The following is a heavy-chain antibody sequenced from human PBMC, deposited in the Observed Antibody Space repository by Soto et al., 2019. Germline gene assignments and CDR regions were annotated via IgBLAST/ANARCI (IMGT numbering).Heavy chain of an antibody. V-gene: IGHV4-59*01. CDR2: IYYSGST. J-gene: IGHJ6*02. Sequence: SETLSLTCTVSGGSISSYYWSWIRQPPGKGLEWIGYIYYSGSTNYNPSLKSRVTISVDTSKNQFSLKLSSVTAADTAVYYCARSKIAPHSYGMDVWGQGTTVTVSS. CDR3: ARSKIAPHSYGMDV. CDR1: GGSISSYY.